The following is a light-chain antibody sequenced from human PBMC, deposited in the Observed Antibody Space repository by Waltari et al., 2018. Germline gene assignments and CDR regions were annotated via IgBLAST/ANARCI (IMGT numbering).Light chain of an antibody. CDR2: EVS. CDR1: SSAVGGFNY. J-gene: IGLJ2*01. CDR3: SSYTSSSTLEVV. Sequence: QSALTQPASVSGSPGQSITIPCTGTSSAVGGFNYASWYQQHPGKAPKLMIYEVSNRPSGVSNRFSGSKSGNTASLTISGLQAEDEADYYCSSYTSSSTLEVVFGGGTKLTVL. V-gene: IGLV2-14*01.